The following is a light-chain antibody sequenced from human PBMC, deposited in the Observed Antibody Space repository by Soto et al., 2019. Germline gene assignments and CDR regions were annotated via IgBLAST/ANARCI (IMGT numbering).Light chain of an antibody. V-gene: IGLV2-14*02. Sequence: QSALTQPASVSGSPGQSITISCTGTSSDVGTYNLVSWYQQYPGKAPKLMIYEGSKRPSGVSNRFSGSKSGNTASLTVSGLRPEDEADYFCSSFAGSYSPYVFGTGTKLTVL. CDR3: SSFAGSYSPYV. CDR1: SSDVGTYNL. CDR2: EGS. J-gene: IGLJ1*01.